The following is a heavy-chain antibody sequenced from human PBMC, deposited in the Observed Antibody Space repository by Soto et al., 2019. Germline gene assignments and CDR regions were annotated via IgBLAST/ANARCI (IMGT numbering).Heavy chain of an antibody. CDR2: IYYRGNT. Sequence: QVQLQESGPGLVKPSQTLSLTCTVSGGSISSGGYYWSWIRQHPGKGLEWIGYIYYRGNTYYNPYPRRRVTISLGRSKCPFSLKLGSVTAAVTGVYHCARNPYSWGQGTLATVSS. V-gene: IGHV4-31*03. CDR1: GGSISSGGYY. J-gene: IGHJ4*02. CDR3: ARNPYS.